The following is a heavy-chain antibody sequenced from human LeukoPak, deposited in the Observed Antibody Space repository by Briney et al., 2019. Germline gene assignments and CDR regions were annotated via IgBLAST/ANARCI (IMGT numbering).Heavy chain of an antibody. CDR2: ISNSGGTT. V-gene: IGHV3-23*01. CDR3: AKETLYCSGGSCYGSGYFDY. D-gene: IGHD2-15*01. CDR1: GFTFDTYA. J-gene: IGHJ4*02. Sequence: PGGSLGLSCVASGFTFDTYAMSWVRQAPGRGLEWVSAISNSGGTTFYGVSFKGRFTISRDNSKNTVYLQMNSLRAEDTAVYHCAKETLYCSGGSCYGSGYFDYWGRGTLVTVSS.